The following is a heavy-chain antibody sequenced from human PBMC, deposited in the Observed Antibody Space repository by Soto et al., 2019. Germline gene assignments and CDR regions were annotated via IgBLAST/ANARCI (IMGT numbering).Heavy chain of an antibody. CDR1: GYTFTSYG. D-gene: IGHD3-22*01. CDR2: ISAYNGNT. CDR3: ARSYGELHYYDSSGDNFDY. J-gene: IGHJ4*02. V-gene: IGHV1-18*01. Sequence: ASVKVSCKASGYTFTSYGISWVRQAPGQGLEWMGWISAYNGNTNYAQKLQGRVTMTTDTSTSTAYMELRSLRSDDTAVYYCARSYGELHYYDSSGDNFDYWGQGTLVTVSS.